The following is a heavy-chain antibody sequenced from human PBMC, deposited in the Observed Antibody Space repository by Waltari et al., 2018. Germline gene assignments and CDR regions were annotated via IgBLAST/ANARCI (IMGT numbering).Heavy chain of an antibody. CDR1: GGSFSGYY. Sequence: QVQLQQWGAGLLKPSETLSLTCAVYGGSFSGYYWSWVRQPPGKGLEWIGEIDHRGSSTYNPSLNGRVTGSVVASKKQFSLKLSSVTAADTAVYYCARGNVGRYFGDSKGSYYGMDVWGQGTTVTVSS. CDR2: IDHRGSS. J-gene: IGHJ6*02. D-gene: IGHD3-10*01. CDR3: ARGNVGRYFGDSKGSYYGMDV. V-gene: IGHV4-34*01.